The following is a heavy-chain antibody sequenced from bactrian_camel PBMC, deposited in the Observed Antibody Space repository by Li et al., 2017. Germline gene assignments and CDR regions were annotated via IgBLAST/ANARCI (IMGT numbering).Heavy chain of an antibody. CDR3: SAGKTTAFLCGTVVAGFLKLNY. J-gene: IGHJ4*01. V-gene: IGHV3-1*01. CDR1: GFTFHDYA. Sequence: VQLVESGGGLVQPGGSLRLSCAASGFTFHDYAMGWVSQAPGKGLEWVSAISWSGDSTNYADSVKGRFTISQDNAKNTVYLQMNSLKPEDTAMYYCSAGKTTAFLCGTVVAGFLKLNYWGQGTQVTVS. D-gene: IGHD6*01. CDR2: ISWSGDST.